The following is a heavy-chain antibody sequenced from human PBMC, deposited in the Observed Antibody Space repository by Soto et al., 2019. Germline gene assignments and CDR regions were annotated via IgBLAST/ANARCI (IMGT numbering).Heavy chain of an antibody. Sequence: GESLKISCKGSGYSFTSYWIGWVRQMPGKGLEWMGIIYPGDSDTRYSPSFQGQVTISADKSISTAYLQWSSLKASDTAMYYCARRGVRDGYNLKFDYWGQGTLVTVSS. D-gene: IGHD5-12*01. CDR1: GYSFTSYW. CDR2: IYPGDSDT. CDR3: ARRGVRDGYNLKFDY. J-gene: IGHJ4*02. V-gene: IGHV5-51*01.